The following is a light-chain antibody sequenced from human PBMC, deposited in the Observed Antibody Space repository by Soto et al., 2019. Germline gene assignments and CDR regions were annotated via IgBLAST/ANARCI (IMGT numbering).Light chain of an antibody. J-gene: IGLJ1*01. V-gene: IGLV2-14*01. CDR2: EVS. CDR1: SSDVGGYNY. Sequence: QSALTQPASVSGSPGQSITISCTGTSSDVGGYNYVSWSQQHPGKAPQLMIYEVSKRPSGVSNRFSGSKSGNTASLTISGLQAEDEADYYCSSYTSISTYVFGTGTKVTVL. CDR3: SSYTSISTYV.